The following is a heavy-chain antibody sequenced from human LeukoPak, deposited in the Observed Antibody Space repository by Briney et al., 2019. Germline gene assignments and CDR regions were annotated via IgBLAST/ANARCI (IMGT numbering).Heavy chain of an antibody. D-gene: IGHD2-21*02. CDR1: GGSLSSYY. Sequence: SETLSLTCTVSGGSLSSYYWSWIRQPPGMGLWWIGYIYYIGSTNYNPSLKSRVTISVDTSKNQFTLKLSSVTAADTAVYYCAAYTYCGGDCYSSWFDPWGQGTLVTVSS. CDR2: IYYIGST. J-gene: IGHJ5*02. CDR3: AAYTYCGGDCYSSWFDP. V-gene: IGHV4-59*13.